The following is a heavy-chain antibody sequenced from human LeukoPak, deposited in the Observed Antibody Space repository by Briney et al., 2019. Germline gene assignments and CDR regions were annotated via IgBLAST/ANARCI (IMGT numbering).Heavy chain of an antibody. V-gene: IGHV1-3*01. Sequence: ASVKVSCKASGHTFTSYAMHWVRQAPGQRLEWMGWINAGNGNTKYSQKFQGRVTITRDTSASTAYMELSSLRSEDTAVYYCARVWLRERMDVWGQGTTVTVSS. CDR3: ARVWLRERMDV. D-gene: IGHD5-24*01. CDR1: GHTFTSYA. J-gene: IGHJ6*02. CDR2: INAGNGNT.